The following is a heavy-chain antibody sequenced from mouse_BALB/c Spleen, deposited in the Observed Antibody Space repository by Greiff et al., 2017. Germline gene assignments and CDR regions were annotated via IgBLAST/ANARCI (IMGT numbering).Heavy chain of an antibody. V-gene: IGHV5-6*01. D-gene: IGHD2-1*01. J-gene: IGHJ4*01. CDR2: ISSGGSYT. CDR1: GFTFSSYG. Sequence: EVMLVESGGDLVKPGGSLKLSCAASGFTFSSYGMSWVRQTPDKRLEWVATISSGGSYTYYPDSVKGRFTISRDNAKNTLYLQMSSLKSEDTAMYYCARLYGNSHAMDYWGQGTSVTVSS. CDR3: ARLYGNSHAMDY.